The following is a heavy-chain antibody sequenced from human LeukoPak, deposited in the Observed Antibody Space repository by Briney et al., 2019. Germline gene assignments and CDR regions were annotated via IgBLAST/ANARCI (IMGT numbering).Heavy chain of an antibody. CDR3: ATDYGDYEPIDY. Sequence: GGSVRLSCTASGVTLSNYAMHWVRRPPGRGLECVAVISFDGTNKYYGDSVEGRFSVSRDNSKNILYLQMNSLRPDDTAIYYCATDYGDYEPIDYWGQGTLVTVPS. J-gene: IGHJ4*02. CDR1: GVTLSNYA. CDR2: ISFDGTNK. V-gene: IGHV3-30*04. D-gene: IGHD4-17*01.